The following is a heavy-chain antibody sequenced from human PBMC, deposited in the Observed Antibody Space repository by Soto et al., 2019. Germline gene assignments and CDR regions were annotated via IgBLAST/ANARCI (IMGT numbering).Heavy chain of an antibody. J-gene: IGHJ4*02. CDR3: ARRGSNKWDEDFDF. CDR2: ISPYNGDT. CDR1: GYTFTNYG. Sequence: QVRLVQSGAEVKKPGASVKVSCQASGYTFTNYGISWVRQAPGQGLEWVGWISPYNGDTRYAQNVQGRVTLTTHTSTSAAYMELRSLRSDDTALYYCARRGSNKWDEDFDFWGQGTLVTVSS. D-gene: IGHD2-15*01. V-gene: IGHV1-18*01.